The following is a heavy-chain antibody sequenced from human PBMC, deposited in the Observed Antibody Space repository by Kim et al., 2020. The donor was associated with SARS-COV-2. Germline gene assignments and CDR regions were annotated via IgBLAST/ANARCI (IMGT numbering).Heavy chain of an antibody. D-gene: IGHD4-17*01. J-gene: IGHJ1*01. CDR3: TPNTVTTRYFQH. CDR1: GYTFTCYD. Sequence: ASVKVSCKASGYTFTCYDINWVRQATGQGLEWMGWMNPNSGNTGYAQKFQGRVSMTRNTSISTAYMELSSLRSEDTAVYYCTPNTVTTRYFQHWGQGTLVTVSS. CDR2: MNPNSGNT. V-gene: IGHV1-8*01.